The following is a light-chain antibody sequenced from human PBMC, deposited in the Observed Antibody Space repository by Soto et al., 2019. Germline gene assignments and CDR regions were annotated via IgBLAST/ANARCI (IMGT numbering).Light chain of an antibody. J-gene: IGKJ1*01. CDR3: QQNTSWPHT. V-gene: IGKV3-15*01. Sequence: EIAMTESPATLALCPGERARLSCRASQSVSSNLAWYQQNPGQPPRLLIYGASTRATGIPARFSGSGSGTEFTLTISGLQSEDFAVYYCQQNTSWPHTFGQGTRVDI. CDR2: GAS. CDR1: QSVSSN.